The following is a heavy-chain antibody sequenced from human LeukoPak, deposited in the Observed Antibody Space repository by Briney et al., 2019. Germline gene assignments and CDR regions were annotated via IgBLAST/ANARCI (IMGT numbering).Heavy chain of an antibody. Sequence: GGSLRLSCAASGFTFASYAMTWVRQAPGKGLEWFSAISGSGGSTSYADSVKGRFTISRDNYKNTLYLQMNSLRAEDTAVYYCARDSGIYDSSGYYGLSYYGMDVWGQGTTVTVSS. CDR3: ARDSGIYDSSGYYGLSYYGMDV. CDR1: GFTFASYA. D-gene: IGHD3-22*01. J-gene: IGHJ6*02. CDR2: ISGSGGST. V-gene: IGHV3-23*01.